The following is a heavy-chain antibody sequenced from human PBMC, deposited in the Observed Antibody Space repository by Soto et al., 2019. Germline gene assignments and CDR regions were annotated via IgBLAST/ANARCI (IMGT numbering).Heavy chain of an antibody. V-gene: IGHV3-33*01. J-gene: IGHJ6*02. D-gene: IGHD3-10*01. CDR3: ARVISPYGSGRGYYYGMDV. CDR1: GFTFSSYG. Sequence: QVQLVESGGGVVQPGRSLRLSCAASGFTFSSYGMHWVRQAPGKGLEWVAVIWYDGSNKYYADSVKGRFTISRDNSKNTLYLQMNSLRAEDTAVYYCARVISPYGSGRGYYYGMDVWGQGTTVTVSS. CDR2: IWYDGSNK.